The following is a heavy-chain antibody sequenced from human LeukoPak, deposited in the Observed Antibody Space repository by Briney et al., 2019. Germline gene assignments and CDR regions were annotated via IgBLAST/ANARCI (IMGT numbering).Heavy chain of an antibody. CDR3: ARFSSSWYIFDY. CDR1: GGTFSSYA. CDR2: IIPIFGTA. V-gene: IGHV1-69*05. D-gene: IGHD6-13*01. Sequence: GAPVKVSCKASGGTFSSYAISWVRQAPGQGLEWMGGIIPIFGTANYAQKFQGRVTITTDESTSTAYMELSSLRSEDTAVYYCARFSSSWYIFDYWGQGTLVTVSS. J-gene: IGHJ4*02.